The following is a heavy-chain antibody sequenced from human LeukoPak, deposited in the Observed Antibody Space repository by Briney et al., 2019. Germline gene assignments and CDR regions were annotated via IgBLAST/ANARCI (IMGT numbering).Heavy chain of an antibody. CDR3: ARVSSSSYYYYGMDV. Sequence: GGSLRLSCAASGFTVSSNYMTWVRQAPGKGLEWVSVIYSGGSTYYADSVKGRFTISRDNSKNTLYLQMNSLRAEDTPVYYCARVSSSSYYYYGMDVWGQGTTVTVSS. CDR1: GFTVSSNY. CDR2: IYSGGST. J-gene: IGHJ6*02. D-gene: IGHD6-6*01. V-gene: IGHV3-66*02.